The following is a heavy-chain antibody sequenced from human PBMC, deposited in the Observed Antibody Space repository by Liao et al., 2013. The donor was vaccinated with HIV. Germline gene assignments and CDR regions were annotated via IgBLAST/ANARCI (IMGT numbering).Heavy chain of an antibody. V-gene: IGHV4-61*02. Sequence: QVQLQESGPGLVKPSQTLSLTCTVSGGSISSGSYYWSWIRQPAGKGLEWIGRIHSSGTTNYKPSLKSRVAISRDTPKNQFSLKLKSVTAADTAVYYCARADNSFWTGSHYYFYYMDVWGKGTMVTVSS. CDR2: IHSSGTT. J-gene: IGHJ6*03. CDR3: ARADNSFWTGSHYYFYYMDV. D-gene: IGHD3/OR15-3a*01. CDR1: GGSISSGSYY.